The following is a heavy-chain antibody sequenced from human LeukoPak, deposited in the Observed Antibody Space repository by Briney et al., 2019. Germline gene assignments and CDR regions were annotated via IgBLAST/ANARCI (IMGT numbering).Heavy chain of an antibody. D-gene: IGHD3-3*01. CDR1: GGSISSYY. CDR2: IYTSGST. J-gene: IGHJ3*02. CDR3: ARDILRFLEWTDDAFDI. V-gene: IGHV4-4*07. Sequence: TETLSLTCTVSGGSISSYYWSWIRQPAGKGLEWIGRIYTSGSTNYNHSLKSRVTMSVDTSKNQFSLKLSSVTAAVTAVYYCARDILRFLEWTDDAFDIWGQGTMVTVSS.